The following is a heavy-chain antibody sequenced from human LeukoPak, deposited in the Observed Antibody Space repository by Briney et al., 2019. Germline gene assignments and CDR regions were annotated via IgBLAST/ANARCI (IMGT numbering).Heavy chain of an antibody. CDR2: ISAYNGNT. D-gene: IGHD2-2*01. CDR1: GYTFTSYG. CDR3: ARNTKDYCSSTSCYHDYYYYYMDV. J-gene: IGHJ6*03. V-gene: IGHV1-18*01. Sequence: ASVKVSCKASGYTFTSYGISWVRQAPGQGLEWMGWISAYNGNTNYAQKFQGRVTMTRDTSTSTVYMELSSLRSEDTAVYYCARNTKDYCSSTSCYHDYYYYYMDVWGKGTTVTVSS.